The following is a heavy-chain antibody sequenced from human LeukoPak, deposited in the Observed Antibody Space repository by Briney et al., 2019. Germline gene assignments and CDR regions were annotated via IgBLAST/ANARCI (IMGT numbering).Heavy chain of an antibody. CDR1: GYTFSKYG. CDR2: ISPDNGNT. CDR3: AREQLYYFDY. V-gene: IGHV1-18*01. Sequence: GASVKVSCKTSGYTFSKYGISWVRQAPGQGPEWMGWISPDNGNTDYAQKLQGRVTMTTDTSTSTAYMELRSLRSDDTAVYYCAREQLYYFDYWGQGTLVTVSS. D-gene: IGHD2-2*01. J-gene: IGHJ4*02.